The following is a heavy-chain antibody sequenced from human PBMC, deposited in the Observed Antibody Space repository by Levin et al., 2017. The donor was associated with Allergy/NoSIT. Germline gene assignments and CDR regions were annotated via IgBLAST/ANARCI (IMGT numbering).Heavy chain of an antibody. J-gene: IGHJ4*02. CDR3: ARAFDYDVLADYYSPYYFDF. V-gene: IGHV4-30-4*01. D-gene: IGHD3-9*01. CDR1: GGSISSGDYY. CDR2: IYYTGTT. Sequence: SETLSLTCTVSGGSISSGDYYWSWIRQPPGKGLEWIGYIYYTGTTYYNPSLKSRVTMSIDTSRNQFSLRLSSVTAADTAAYYCARAFDYDVLADYYSPYYFDFWGQGTLVTVSS.